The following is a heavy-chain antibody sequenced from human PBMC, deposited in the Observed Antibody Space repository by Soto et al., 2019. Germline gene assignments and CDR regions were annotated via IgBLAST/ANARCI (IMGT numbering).Heavy chain of an antibody. CDR1: GGTFSSYA. Sequence: QVQLVQSGAEVKKPGSSVKVSCKASGGTFSSYAISWVRQAPGQGLEWMGGIIPISGTANYAQKFQGRVTITADESTSTAYMELSSLRSEDTAVYCCARDRRDYYDSSGYYYVIDYWGQGTLVTVSS. CDR3: ARDRRDYYDSSGYYYVIDY. V-gene: IGHV1-69*12. CDR2: IIPISGTA. D-gene: IGHD3-22*01. J-gene: IGHJ4*02.